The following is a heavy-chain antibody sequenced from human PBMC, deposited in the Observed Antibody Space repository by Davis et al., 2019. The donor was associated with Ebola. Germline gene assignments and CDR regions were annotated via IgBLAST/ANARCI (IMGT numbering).Heavy chain of an antibody. CDR1: GGSFSGYY. V-gene: IGHV4-34*01. CDR2: INHSGST. J-gene: IGHJ5*02. CDR3: ARLRPHFDP. Sequence: SETLSLTCAVYGGSFSGYYWSWIRQPPGKGLEWIGEINHSGSTNYNPSLKSRVTISVDTSKNQFSLKLSSVTAADTAVYYCARLRPHFDPWGQETLVTVSS.